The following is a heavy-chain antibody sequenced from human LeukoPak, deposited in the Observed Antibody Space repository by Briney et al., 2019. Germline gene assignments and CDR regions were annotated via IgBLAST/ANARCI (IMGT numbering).Heavy chain of an antibody. J-gene: IGHJ4*02. CDR1: GFTFSSYE. V-gene: IGHV3-48*03. CDR2: ISSSGSTI. Sequence: SGGSLRLSCAASGFTFSSYEMNWVRQAPGKGLEWVSYISSSGSTIYYADSVKGRFTISRDNAKNSLYLQMNSLRAEDTAVYYCARAGLAAAGISVDYWGQGTLVTVSS. D-gene: IGHD6-13*01. CDR3: ARAGLAAAGISVDY.